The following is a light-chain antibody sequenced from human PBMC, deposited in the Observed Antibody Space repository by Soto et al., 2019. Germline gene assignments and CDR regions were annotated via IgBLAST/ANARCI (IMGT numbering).Light chain of an antibody. CDR2: AAS. CDR1: QSISSY. Sequence: DIQMTQSPSSLSASVGDRVTITCRASQSISSYLNWYQQKPGKAPTLLIYAASSLQSGVPSRFRGSGYGTDFALTITSLQPEDFAIYYCQQSYNSPPITFGQGTRLEIK. CDR3: QQSYNSPPIT. J-gene: IGKJ5*01. V-gene: IGKV1-39*01.